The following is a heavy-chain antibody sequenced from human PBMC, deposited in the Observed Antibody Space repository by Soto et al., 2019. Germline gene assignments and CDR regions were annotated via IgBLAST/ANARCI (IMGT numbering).Heavy chain of an antibody. J-gene: IGHJ6*02. CDR1: GYSFTSYW. D-gene: IGHD4-4*01. CDR3: ARATVTTFGYYHYGMDV. Sequence: GESLKISCKGSGYSFTSYWIGWVRQMPGKGLEWMGITYPGDSDTRYSPSFQGQVTISADKSISTAYLQWSSLKASDTAMYYCARATVTTFGYYHYGMDVWGQGTTVTVSS. CDR2: TYPGDSDT. V-gene: IGHV5-51*01.